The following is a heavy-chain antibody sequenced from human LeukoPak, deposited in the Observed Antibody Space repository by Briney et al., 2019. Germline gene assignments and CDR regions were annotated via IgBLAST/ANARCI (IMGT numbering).Heavy chain of an antibody. CDR1: RFTFSSYA. Sequence: GGSLSLSCAASRFTFSSYAMNWVRPPPGEGPEWISYIPNSVSTIYYADSVKGRFPLSRHNAKNSPVLQVTSLRNEEPAVSYFARVSISAALFDLWGQGTLITVSS. D-gene: IGHD2/OR15-2a*01. V-gene: IGHV3-48*02. CDR2: IPNSVSTI. J-gene: IGHJ5*02. CDR3: ARVSISAALFDL.